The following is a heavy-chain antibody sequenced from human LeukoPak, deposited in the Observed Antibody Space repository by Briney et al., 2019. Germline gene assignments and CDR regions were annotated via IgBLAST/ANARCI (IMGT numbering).Heavy chain of an antibody. D-gene: IGHD6-13*01. CDR2: ITSNGSQT. CDR3: TRAIRATGTDS. V-gene: IGHV3-21*01. Sequence: PGGSLRLSCEGSGFTFSRSSMNWVRQAPGKGLEWVSSITSNGSQTYYADALKGRFIISRDNVKNSLYLQMSSLRAEGTAVYYCTRAIRATGTDSWGQGTLVTVSS. CDR1: GFTFSRSS. J-gene: IGHJ5*01.